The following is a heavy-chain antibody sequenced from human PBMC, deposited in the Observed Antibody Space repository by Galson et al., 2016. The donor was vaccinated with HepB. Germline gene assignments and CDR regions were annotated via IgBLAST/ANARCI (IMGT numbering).Heavy chain of an antibody. V-gene: IGHV4-61*02. Sequence: TLSLTCTVSGGSISSDSYYWSWVRQPAGKGLEWIGRIYKSGSTTYSPSLKSRVTMSIDTSKNQFSLRVSSVTATDTAVYFCARGKTTIANPGGMDVWGKGTTVAVSS. CDR2: IYKSGST. CDR1: GGSISSDSYY. J-gene: IGHJ6*03. D-gene: IGHD4/OR15-4a*01. CDR3: ARGKTTIANPGGMDV.